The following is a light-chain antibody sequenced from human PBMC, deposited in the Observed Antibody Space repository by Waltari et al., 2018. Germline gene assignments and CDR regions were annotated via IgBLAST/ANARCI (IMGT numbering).Light chain of an antibody. Sequence: QSALTQPPSASGSPGQSVTISCTGTSSDVGGYNSVSWYQQHPGKAPKLMIYEVTKRPSGVPYRFSCSKSGNTASLIVSGLQAEDEADYHCSSYADSDNLVFGGGTKLTVL. CDR2: EVT. V-gene: IGLV2-8*01. CDR3: SSYADSDNLV. CDR1: SSDVGGYNS. J-gene: IGLJ3*02.